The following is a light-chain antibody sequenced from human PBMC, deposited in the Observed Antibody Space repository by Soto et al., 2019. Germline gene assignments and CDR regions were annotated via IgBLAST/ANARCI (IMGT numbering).Light chain of an antibody. CDR2: RAS. J-gene: IGKJ2*01. V-gene: IGKV3-15*01. CDR3: QQSNKWPYT. CDR1: QHVSSN. Sequence: EMVMTQSPATLSVSPGGSATLSCSASQHVSSNLAWYRQKPGQAPTLLIYRASTRATGIPATFSGSGSGIEFTLTISSLQSEDFAVYYCQQSNKWPYTFGQGTKLEI.